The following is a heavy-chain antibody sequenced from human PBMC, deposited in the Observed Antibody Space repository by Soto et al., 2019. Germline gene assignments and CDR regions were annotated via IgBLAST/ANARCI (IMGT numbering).Heavy chain of an antibody. CDR2: INAGNGNT. J-gene: IGHJ6*02. CDR3: ARPGGGSGDLGYGMDV. D-gene: IGHD4-17*01. V-gene: IGHV1-3*01. CDR1: GYTFTTYT. Sequence: QVQLVQSGAEVKKPGASVKVSCKASGYTFTTYTMHWVRQAPGQGLEWMGWINAGNGNTKYSQNFQGRVTITRDTYASTVHMELSSLTSEDTAVYYCARPGGGSGDLGYGMDVWGQGTTVTVSS.